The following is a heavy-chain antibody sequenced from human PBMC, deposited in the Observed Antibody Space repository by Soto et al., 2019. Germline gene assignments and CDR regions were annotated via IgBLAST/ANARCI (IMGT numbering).Heavy chain of an antibody. J-gene: IGHJ5*02. V-gene: IGHV1-2*02. CDR1: GYIFTGYY. Sequence: RASVKVSCKASGYIFTGYYIHWVRQAPGQGLEWMGWINPNTGGTNYAHNFQGRVTMTRDTSISTAYMELSRLRFDDTAVYYCARITTDSSSWIYGWFDAWGRGTLVTVSS. D-gene: IGHD6-13*01. CDR2: INPNTGGT. CDR3: ARITTDSSSWIYGWFDA.